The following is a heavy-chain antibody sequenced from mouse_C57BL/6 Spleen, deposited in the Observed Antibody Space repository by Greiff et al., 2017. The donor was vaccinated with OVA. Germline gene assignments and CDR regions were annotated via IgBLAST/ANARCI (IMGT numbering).Heavy chain of an antibody. CDR1: GYTFTSYW. V-gene: IGHV1-72*01. CDR3: ARSDYGNDY. CDR2: IDTNSGGT. D-gene: IGHD1-1*01. Sequence: QVQLQQPGAELVKPGASVKLSCKASGYTFTSYWMHWVKQRPGRGLEWIGRIDTNSGGTKYNEKFKSKATLTGDKPASPAYMQLSSLTAEDSAVYYCARSDYGNDYWGQGTTLTVSS. J-gene: IGHJ2*01.